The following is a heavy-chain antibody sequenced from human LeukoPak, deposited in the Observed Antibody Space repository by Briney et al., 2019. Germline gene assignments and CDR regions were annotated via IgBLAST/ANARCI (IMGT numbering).Heavy chain of an antibody. CDR1: GFTFSSYW. V-gene: IGHV3-7*03. CDR2: IKQDGSEK. CDR3: AKDMGPGLEYYMDV. Sequence: GGSLRLSCAASGFTFSSYWMSWVRQAPGKGLEWVANIKQDGSEKYYVDSVKGRFTISRDNAKNSLYLQMNSLRAEDMALYYCAKDMGPGLEYYMDVWGKGTTVTVSS. D-gene: IGHD1-1*01. J-gene: IGHJ6*03.